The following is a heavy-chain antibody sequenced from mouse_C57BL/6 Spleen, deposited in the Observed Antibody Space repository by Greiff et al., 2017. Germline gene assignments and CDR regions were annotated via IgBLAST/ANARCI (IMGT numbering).Heavy chain of an antibody. CDR1: GFSLTSYG. J-gene: IGHJ2*01. CDR2: IWSGGST. V-gene: IGHV2-2*01. CDR3: ARAYYSNYLDY. Sequence: VQVVESGPGLVQPSQSLSITCTVSGFSLTSYGVHWVRQSPGKGLEWLGVIWSGGSTDYNAAFIPRLSISKDNSKSQVFFIMNSLQADDTAIYYCARAYYSNYLDYWGQGTTLTVSS. D-gene: IGHD2-5*01.